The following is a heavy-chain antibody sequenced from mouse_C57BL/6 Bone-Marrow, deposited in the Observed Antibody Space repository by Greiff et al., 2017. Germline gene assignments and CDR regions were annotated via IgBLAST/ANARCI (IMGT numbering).Heavy chain of an antibody. CDR1: GYTFTSYG. Sequence: QVQLQQSGAELARPGASVKLSCKASGYTFTSYGISWVKQRTGQGLEWIGEIYPRSGNTYYNEKFKGKATLTADKSSSTAYMELRSLTSEDSAVYFCARKDYYYGSSGYYYAMDYWGQGTSVTVSS. CDR2: IYPRSGNT. CDR3: ARKDYYYGSSGYYYAMDY. J-gene: IGHJ4*01. V-gene: IGHV1-81*01. D-gene: IGHD1-1*01.